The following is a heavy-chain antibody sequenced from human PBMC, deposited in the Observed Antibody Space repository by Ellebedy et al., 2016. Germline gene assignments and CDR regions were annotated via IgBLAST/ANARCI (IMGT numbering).Heavy chain of an antibody. CDR3: ASAIAAAGRVNGEKLRFDY. V-gene: IGHV1-3*01. CDR2: INAGNGNT. J-gene: IGHJ4*02. Sequence: ASVKVSCKASGYTFTSYAMHWVRQAPGQRLEWMGWINAGNGNTKYSQKFQGRVTITRDTSASTAYMELSSLRSEDTAVYYCASAIAAAGRVNGEKLRFDYWGQGTLVTVSS. D-gene: IGHD6-13*01. CDR1: GYTFTSYA.